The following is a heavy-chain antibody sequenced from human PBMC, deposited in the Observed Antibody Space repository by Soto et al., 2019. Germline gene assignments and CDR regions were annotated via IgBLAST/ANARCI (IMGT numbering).Heavy chain of an antibody. Sequence: QVQLQESGPGLVKPSETLSLTCTVSRGSIINHYCSWFRQPPGKGLEWIGYISHSGSTSYNPSLMIRVTMPVDTSKTQCSLMLDSVTATDTAVYYCARQGFGSLHGLVDVWGQGTTVIVSS. J-gene: IGHJ6*02. D-gene: IGHD3-10*01. CDR1: RGSIINHY. CDR2: ISHSGST. V-gene: IGHV4-59*08. CDR3: ARQGFGSLHGLVDV.